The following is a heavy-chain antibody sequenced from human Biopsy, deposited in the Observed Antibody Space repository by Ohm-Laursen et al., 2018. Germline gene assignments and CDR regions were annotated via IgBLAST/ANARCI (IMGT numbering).Heavy chain of an antibody. CDR3: ARDPGYDFWSGSDPFDI. V-gene: IGHV1-18*04. Sequence: ASVKVSCKVSGYTFTAYGISWVRQAPGQGLEWMGWISTYNDDTNIAQKFRGRVSMTTDTSTRTAYMELRSLRSGDTAIYFCARDPGYDFWSGSDPFDIWGQGTLVTVS. CDR2: ISTYNDDT. J-gene: IGHJ3*02. CDR1: GYTFTAYG. D-gene: IGHD3-3*01.